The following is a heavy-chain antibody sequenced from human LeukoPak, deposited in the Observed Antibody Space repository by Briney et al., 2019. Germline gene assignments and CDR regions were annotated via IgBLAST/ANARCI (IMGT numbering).Heavy chain of an antibody. D-gene: IGHD3-16*02. Sequence: GRSLRLSCAASGFTFSSYGMHWVRQAPGKGLEWVAVISYDGSNKYYADSVKGRFTISRDNSKNTLYLQMNSLRAEDTAVYYCAKDAYDYVRGSYRFDYWGQGTLVTVSS. CDR3: AKDAYDYVRGSYRFDY. CDR2: ISYDGSNK. J-gene: IGHJ4*02. V-gene: IGHV3-30*18. CDR1: GFTFSSYG.